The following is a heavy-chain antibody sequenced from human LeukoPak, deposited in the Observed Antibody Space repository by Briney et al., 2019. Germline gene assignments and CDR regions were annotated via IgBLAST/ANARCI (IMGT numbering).Heavy chain of an antibody. V-gene: IGHV4-59*01. Sequence: PSETLSHTCTVSGGSISSYYWSWIRQPPGKGLEWIGYIYYSGSTNYNPSLKSRVTISVDTSKNQFSLKLSSVTAADTAVYYCALTPSYYDFWSGGLGWFDPWGQGTLVTVSS. CDR2: IYYSGST. CDR1: GGSISSYY. D-gene: IGHD3-3*01. CDR3: ALTPSYYDFWSGGLGWFDP. J-gene: IGHJ5*02.